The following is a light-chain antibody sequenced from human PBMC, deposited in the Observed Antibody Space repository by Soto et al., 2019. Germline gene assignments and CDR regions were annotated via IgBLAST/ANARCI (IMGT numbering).Light chain of an antibody. J-gene: IGKJ4*01. CDR1: QSVTNT. CDR3: QPYYTSPGT. CDR2: YAS. Sequence: SGSRWARVHLYSRASQSVTNTLAWYQHKPGQAPRLLISYASRGATGIPARFSGSRSGTDFTRPLSRLQSEDAAVYYGQPYYTSPGTFGGGTRVDIK. V-gene: IGKV3-15*01.